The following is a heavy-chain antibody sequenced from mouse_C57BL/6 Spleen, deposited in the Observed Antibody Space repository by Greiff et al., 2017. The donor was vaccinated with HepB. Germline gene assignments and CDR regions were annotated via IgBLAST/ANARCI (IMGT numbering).Heavy chain of an antibody. CDR3: AREYEYDTGFAY. J-gene: IGHJ3*01. D-gene: IGHD2-4*01. CDR1: GYTFTDYY. CDR2: INPNNGGT. Sequence: EVQLQQSGPELVKPGASVKISCKASGYTFTDYYMNWVKQSNGKSLEWIGDINPNNGGTSYNQKFKGKATLTVDKSASTACMELSSLTAEDSAVYYGAREYEYDTGFAYWGQGTLVTVSA. V-gene: IGHV1-26*01.